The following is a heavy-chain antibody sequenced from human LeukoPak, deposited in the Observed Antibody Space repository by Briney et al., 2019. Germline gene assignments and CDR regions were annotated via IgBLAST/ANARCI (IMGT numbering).Heavy chain of an antibody. CDR2: ISSGSSYI. D-gene: IGHD6-19*01. CDR3: ARDRSDRLAVAGTSAFDY. J-gene: IGHJ4*02. Sequence: GGSLRLSCAASGFTFSSYSMNWVRRAPGKGLEWVSSISSGSSYIYYADSVKGRFTISRDNAKNSLYLQMNSLRAEDTAVYYCARDRSDRLAVAGTSAFDYWGQGTLVTVSS. CDR1: GFTFSSYS. V-gene: IGHV3-21*01.